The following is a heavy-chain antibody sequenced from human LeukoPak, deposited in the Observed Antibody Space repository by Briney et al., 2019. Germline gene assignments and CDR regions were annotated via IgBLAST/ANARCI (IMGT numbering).Heavy chain of an antibody. Sequence: GGSLRLSCAASGFTFSNAWLSWVRQAPGKGLEWVGRIKSKKFGETTDYAAPVKGRFTISRDDSKNMLYLQMNSLKTEDTAVFYCTASDTPGVDYWGQGTLFTVSS. CDR3: TASDTPGVDY. CDR1: GFTFSNAW. CDR2: IKSKKFGETT. V-gene: IGHV3-15*01. J-gene: IGHJ4*02. D-gene: IGHD5-18*01.